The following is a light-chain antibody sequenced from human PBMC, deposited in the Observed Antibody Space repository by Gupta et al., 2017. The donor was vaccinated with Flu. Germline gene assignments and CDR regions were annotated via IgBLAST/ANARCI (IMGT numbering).Light chain of an antibody. CDR3: QQYKDWPPYT. Sequence: ETVMPQSPATLSVSPGGRATLSCRASQSVNSNLAWYQQKPGQAPRLLIYDASARATGVPGRFSGSGSGTEFTLTISSLQSEDFAVYFCQQYKDWPPYTFGPGTRVEI. V-gene: IGKV3-15*01. CDR1: QSVNSN. CDR2: DAS. J-gene: IGKJ3*01.